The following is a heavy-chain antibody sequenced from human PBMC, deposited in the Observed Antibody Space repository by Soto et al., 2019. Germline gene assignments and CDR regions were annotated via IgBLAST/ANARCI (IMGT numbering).Heavy chain of an antibody. CDR1: GGSISSSSYY. J-gene: IGHJ4*02. D-gene: IGHD3-22*01. CDR3: ARLGPYDSTGYYLPFDY. Sequence: SETLSLTCTVSGGSISSSSYYWGWIRQPPGKGLEWIGTMYYSGTTYYNPSLKSRVTISVDTSRNQFFPKLTSVTAADTAVYYCARLGPYDSTGYYLPFDYSGQGALVTVSS. V-gene: IGHV4-39*01. CDR2: MYYSGTT.